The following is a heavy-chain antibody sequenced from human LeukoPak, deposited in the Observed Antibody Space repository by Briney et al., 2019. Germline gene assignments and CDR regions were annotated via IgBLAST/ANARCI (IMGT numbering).Heavy chain of an antibody. Sequence: GGSLRLSCAASGFTFSSYGMHWVRQAPGKGLEWVAVIWYDGSNKYYADSVKGRFTISRDNSKNTLYLQMNSLRAEDTAVYYCARDLPALGYFDWFLGYWGQGTLVTVSS. CDR1: GFTFSSYG. CDR3: ARDLPALGYFDWFLGY. V-gene: IGHV3-33*01. J-gene: IGHJ4*02. D-gene: IGHD3-9*01. CDR2: IWYDGSNK.